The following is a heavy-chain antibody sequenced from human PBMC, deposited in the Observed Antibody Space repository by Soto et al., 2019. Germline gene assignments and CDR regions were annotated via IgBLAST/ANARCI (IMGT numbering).Heavy chain of an antibody. CDR2: TYYRSKWYN. J-gene: IGHJ6*04. Sequence: SQTLSLTGVISGASVSSKSAACDWIRQSPSRGLEWLGRTYYRSKWYNDYAVSVKSRITINPDTSKNQFSLHLNSVTPEDTAVYYCGTFLSTTSPDVWGEGTTVTVSS. V-gene: IGHV6-1*01. CDR3: GTFLSTTSPDV. D-gene: IGHD2-2*01. CDR1: GASVSSKSAA.